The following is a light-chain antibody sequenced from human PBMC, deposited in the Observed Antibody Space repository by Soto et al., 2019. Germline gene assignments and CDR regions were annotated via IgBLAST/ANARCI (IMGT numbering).Light chain of an antibody. CDR1: QTISDY. CDR2: DAS. J-gene: IGKJ4*01. Sequence: EIVLTQSPATLSLSPGARARLSCRASQTISDYLAWYPQKPGQPPRLIIYDASKRATGIPARFSGSGSGTDFTLTISSLEPEDFAVYYCQQRGNWPLTFGGGTKVDNK. V-gene: IGKV3-11*01. CDR3: QQRGNWPLT.